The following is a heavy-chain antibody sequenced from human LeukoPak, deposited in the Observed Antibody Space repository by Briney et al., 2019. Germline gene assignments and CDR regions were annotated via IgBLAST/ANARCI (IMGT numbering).Heavy chain of an antibody. J-gene: IGHJ4*02. CDR3: AKDGDGIQYFDY. CDR1: GFTFSNAW. V-gene: IGHV3-23*01. CDR2: VSGGGGTT. Sequence: GGSLRLSCAASGFTFSNAWMSWVRQAPGKGLEWVSTVSGGGGTTYYADSVKGRFTISRDNSKNTLFLQMNSLRAEDTAIYYCAKDGDGIQYFDYWGQGTLVTVSS. D-gene: IGHD7-27*01.